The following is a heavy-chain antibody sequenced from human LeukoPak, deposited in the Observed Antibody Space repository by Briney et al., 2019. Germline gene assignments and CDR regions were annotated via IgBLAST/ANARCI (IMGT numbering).Heavy chain of an antibody. V-gene: IGHV1-24*01. Sequence: ASVKVSCKVSGYTLTELSMHWVRQAPGKGLEWMGGFDPEDGETIYAQKFQGRVTMTEDISTDTAYMELSSLRSEDTAVYYCATQEIRGSYYYYYGMDVWGQGTTVTVSS. CDR3: ATQEIRGSYYYYYGMDV. J-gene: IGHJ6*02. CDR1: GYTLTELS. CDR2: FDPEDGET. D-gene: IGHD1-26*01.